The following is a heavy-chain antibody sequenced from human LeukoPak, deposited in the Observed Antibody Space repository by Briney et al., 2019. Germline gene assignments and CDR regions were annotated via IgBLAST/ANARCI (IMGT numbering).Heavy chain of an antibody. V-gene: IGHV4-61*02. D-gene: IGHD3-22*01. J-gene: IGHJ4*02. CDR2: INTSGYT. CDR1: GGSITSGSYY. Sequence: SETLSLTCTVSGGSITSGSYYWNWIRQPAGKGPEWIGRINTSGYTNYNPSLKSRVTISVDTSKNQFSLKLSSVTAADTAVYYCARDHSGYFPAFDYWGQGALVIVSS. CDR3: ARDHSGYFPAFDY.